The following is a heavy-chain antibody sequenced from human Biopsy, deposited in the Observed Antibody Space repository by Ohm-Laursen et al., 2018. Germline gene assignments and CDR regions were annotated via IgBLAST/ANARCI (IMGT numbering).Heavy chain of an antibody. CDR2: ISPKSGDT. Sequence: ASVKVSCKASGFSFTGYYMHWVRQAPGQGLEWMGWISPKSGDTNYAHKFQGNITMTRDTSMSTAYMEMSRLRCDDTAVYYCALQSVAQMKNFDYWGRGTLVTVSS. CDR3: ALQSVAQMKNFDY. D-gene: IGHD6-19*01. J-gene: IGHJ4*02. V-gene: IGHV1-2*02. CDR1: GFSFTGYY.